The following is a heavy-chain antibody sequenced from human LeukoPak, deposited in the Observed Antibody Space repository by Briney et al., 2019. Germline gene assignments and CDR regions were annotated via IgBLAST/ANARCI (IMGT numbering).Heavy chain of an antibody. CDR3: ARYGGLYCSGGSCY. D-gene: IGHD2-15*01. J-gene: IGHJ4*02. V-gene: IGHV1-18*01. CDR1: GYTFTSYG. CDR2: ISAYNGNT. Sequence: ASVKVSCKASGYTFTSYGICWVRQAPGQGLEWMGWISAYNGNTSYAQKLQGRVTMTTDTSTSTAYMELRSLRSDDTAVYYCARYGGLYCSGGSCYWGQGTLVTVSS.